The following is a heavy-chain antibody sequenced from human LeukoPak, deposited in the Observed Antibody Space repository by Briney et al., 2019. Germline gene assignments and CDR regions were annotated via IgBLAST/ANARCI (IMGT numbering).Heavy chain of an antibody. V-gene: IGHV3-21*01. CDR1: VFTFSSYS. D-gene: IGHD3-3*01. CDR2: ISSSSSYI. J-gene: IGHJ6*03. CDR3: ARDLTRITIFGVVSGYMDV. Sequence: KPGGSLRLSCAASVFTFSSYSMNWVRQAPGKGLEWVSSISSSSSYIYYADSVKGRFTISRDNAKNSLYLQMNSLRAEDTAVYYCARDLTRITIFGVVSGYMDVWGKGTTVTVSS.